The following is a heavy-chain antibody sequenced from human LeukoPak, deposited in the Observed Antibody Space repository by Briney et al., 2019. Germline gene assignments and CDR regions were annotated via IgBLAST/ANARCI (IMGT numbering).Heavy chain of an antibody. CDR2: IYRSGST. Sequence: PSETLSHTCTVSGYSISSGYYWVWIRQPPGKGLEWIGSIYRSGSTNYNPSLKSRVTISIDTSNNQFSLKLTSVTAADTGVYYCARGDCSSTICYSPMDVWGKGTTVTVSS. D-gene: IGHD2-2*01. V-gene: IGHV4-38-2*02. J-gene: IGHJ6*03. CDR3: ARGDCSSTICYSPMDV. CDR1: GYSISSGYY.